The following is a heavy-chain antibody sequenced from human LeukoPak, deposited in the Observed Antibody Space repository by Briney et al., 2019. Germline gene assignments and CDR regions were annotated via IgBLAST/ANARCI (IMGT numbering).Heavy chain of an antibody. D-gene: IGHD5-18*01. Sequence: GSSVKVSFKASGGTFSKYSINWVRQAPGQGLEWMGGIIPIFGTANYVQKFQGRVTITADESTRTAYMELRRLRSEDTAVYYCARASSDDTAMATPFAYWGQGTLVTVSS. V-gene: IGHV1-69*01. CDR3: ARASSDDTAMATPFAY. J-gene: IGHJ4*02. CDR1: GGTFSKYS. CDR2: IIPIFGTA.